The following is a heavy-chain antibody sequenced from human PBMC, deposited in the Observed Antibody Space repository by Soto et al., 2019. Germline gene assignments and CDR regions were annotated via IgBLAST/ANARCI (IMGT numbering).Heavy chain of an antibody. CDR3: AKEKMAERELRHFDY. D-gene: IGHD1-26*01. Sequence: GVSLRLSCAASGFTFSSYAMSWVRQAPGKGLEWVSAISGSGGSTYYADSVKGRFTISRDNSKNTLYLQMNSLRAEDTALYYCAKEKMAERELRHFDYWGQGTLVTVSS. V-gene: IGHV3-23*01. J-gene: IGHJ4*02. CDR2: ISGSGGST. CDR1: GFTFSSYA.